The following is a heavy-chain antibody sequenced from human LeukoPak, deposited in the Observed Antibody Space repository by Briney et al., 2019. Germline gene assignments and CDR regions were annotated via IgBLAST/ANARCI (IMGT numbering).Heavy chain of an antibody. J-gene: IGHJ4*02. CDR3: ARELPYTRRLDY. CDR2: INHSGST. D-gene: IGHD5-24*01. V-gene: IGHV4-34*01. CDR1: GGSFSGYY. Sequence: SETLSLTCAVYGGSFSGYYWSWIRQPPGKGLEWIGEINHSGSTNYNPSLKSRVTISVGTSKNQFSLKLSSVTAADTAVYYCARELPYTRRLDYWGQGTLVTVSS.